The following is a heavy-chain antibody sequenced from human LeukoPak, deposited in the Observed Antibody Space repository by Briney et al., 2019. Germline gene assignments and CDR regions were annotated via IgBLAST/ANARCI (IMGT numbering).Heavy chain of an antibody. V-gene: IGHV4-31*03. Sequence: PSETLSLTCTVSGGSISSGGYYWSWLRRHPGKGLEWIGYIYYSGSTYYNASLKSRVTISVDTSKNQFSLKLSSVTAADTAVYYCARVVATFDSLSDYYYYGMDVWGQGTTVTVSS. CDR1: GGSISSGGYY. CDR2: IYYSGST. J-gene: IGHJ6*02. CDR3: ARVVATFDSLSDYYYYGMDV. D-gene: IGHD3-9*01.